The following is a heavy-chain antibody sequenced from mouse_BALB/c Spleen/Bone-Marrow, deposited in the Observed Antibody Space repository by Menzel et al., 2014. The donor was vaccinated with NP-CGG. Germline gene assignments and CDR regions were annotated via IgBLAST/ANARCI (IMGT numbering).Heavy chain of an antibody. J-gene: IGHJ2*01. V-gene: IGHV5-6-3*01. Sequence: EVRLPESGGGLVQPGGSLKLSCAASGFTFSSYGMSWVRQTPDKRLELVATINTNGGNTYYPDSVKGRFTISRDNAKNTLYLQMSSLKSEDTAMYYCARGLDYWGQGTTLTVSS. CDR3: ARGLDY. CDR1: GFTFSSYG. CDR2: INTNGGNT.